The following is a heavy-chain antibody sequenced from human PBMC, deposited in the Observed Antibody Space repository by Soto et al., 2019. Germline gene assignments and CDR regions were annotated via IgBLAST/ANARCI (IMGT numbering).Heavy chain of an antibody. V-gene: IGHV4-4*02. Sequence: PSETLSLTCAVSGGSISSSNWWSWVRQPPGKGLEWIGEIYHSGSTNYNPSLKSRVTISVDRSKNQFSLKLSSVTAADTAVYYCARGVRGIFGDGNWFDPWGQGTLVTVS. CDR2: IYHSGST. D-gene: IGHD3-10*01. CDR3: ARGVRGIFGDGNWFDP. J-gene: IGHJ5*02. CDR1: GGSISSSNW.